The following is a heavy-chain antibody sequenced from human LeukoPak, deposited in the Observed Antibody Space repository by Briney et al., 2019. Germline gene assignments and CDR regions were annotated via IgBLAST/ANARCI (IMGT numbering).Heavy chain of an antibody. CDR2: ISSSSSYT. CDR3: ARVERVITMIGNNWFDP. V-gene: IGHV3-11*05. D-gene: IGHD3-22*01. CDR1: GFTFSDYY. Sequence: KPGGPLRLSCAASGFTFSDYYMSWIRQAPGKGLEWVSYISSSSSYTNYADSVKGRFTISRDNAKNSLYLQMNSLRAEDTAVYYCARVERVITMIGNNWFDPWGQGTLVTVSS. J-gene: IGHJ5*02.